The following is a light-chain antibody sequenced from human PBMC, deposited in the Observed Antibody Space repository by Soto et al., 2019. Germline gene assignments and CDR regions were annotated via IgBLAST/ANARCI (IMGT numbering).Light chain of an antibody. Sequence: EIVMTQSPATLSLSPGERATLSXRASXSVSSDYLSWYQQSPGQAPRLLIYGASTRATGIPARFSGSGSGTDFTLTVSSLQPEDFAIYYCQQDFKLPITFGQGTRLEI. V-gene: IGKV3D-7*01. CDR3: QQDFKLPIT. CDR1: XSVSSDY. J-gene: IGKJ5*01. CDR2: GAS.